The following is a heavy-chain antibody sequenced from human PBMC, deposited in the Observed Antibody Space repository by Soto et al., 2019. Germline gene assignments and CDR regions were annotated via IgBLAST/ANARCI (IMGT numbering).Heavy chain of an antibody. CDR2: ISDDGSDK. D-gene: IGHD5-18*01. J-gene: IGHJ4*02. Sequence: GGSLRLSCAASGFTFSSYAMHWVRQAPGKGLEWVAFISDDGSDKYYADSVKGRFQFTRDESKNEVDLQMNSLTPEDTAMYYCARDLGDTAMATVFDHWGQGVLVTVSS. CDR3: ARDLGDTAMATVFDH. CDR1: GFTFSSYA. V-gene: IGHV3-30-3*01.